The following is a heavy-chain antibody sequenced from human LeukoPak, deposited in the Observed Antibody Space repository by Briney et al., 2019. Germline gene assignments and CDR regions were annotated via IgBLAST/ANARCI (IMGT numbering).Heavy chain of an antibody. CDR3: ARIAAAGTGFDY. CDR1: GGSISSGSYY. CDR2: IYTSGST. Sequence: SETLSLTCTVSGGSISSGSYYWSWIRQPAGRGLECIGRIYTSGSTNYNPSLKSRVTISVDTSKNQFSLKMTAVTAADTAVYYCARIAAAGTGFDYWGQGTLVTVS. J-gene: IGHJ4*02. V-gene: IGHV4-61*02. D-gene: IGHD6-13*01.